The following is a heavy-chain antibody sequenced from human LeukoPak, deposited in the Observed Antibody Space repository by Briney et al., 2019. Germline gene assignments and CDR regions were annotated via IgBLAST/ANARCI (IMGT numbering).Heavy chain of an antibody. CDR3: ARSSEGRYYYDSSGFSYYYYYMDV. CDR1: GGSISSYY. CDR2: IYYSGST. Sequence: SETLSLTCTVSGGSISSYYWSWIRQPPGKGLEWIGYIYYSGSTYYNPSLRSRVTISVDTSKNQFSLKLSSVTAADTAAYYCARSSEGRYYYDSSGFSYYYYYMDVWGKGTTVTISS. D-gene: IGHD3-22*01. J-gene: IGHJ6*03. V-gene: IGHV4-59*01.